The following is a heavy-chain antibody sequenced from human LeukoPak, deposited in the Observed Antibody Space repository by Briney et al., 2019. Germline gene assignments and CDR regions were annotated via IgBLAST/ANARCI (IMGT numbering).Heavy chain of an antibody. J-gene: IGHJ6*03. CDR2: IRYDGTDK. CDR3: AKAIGEQLGDYYMDV. V-gene: IGHV3-30*02. Sequence: GGSLRLSCAASGFTFSSYGMHWVRQAPGKGLEWVAFIRYDGTDKYYADSVKGRFTISRDNAKNSLYLQMNSLRAEDMALYYCAKAIGEQLGDYYMDVWGKGTTVTISS. CDR1: GFTFSSYG. D-gene: IGHD6-6*01.